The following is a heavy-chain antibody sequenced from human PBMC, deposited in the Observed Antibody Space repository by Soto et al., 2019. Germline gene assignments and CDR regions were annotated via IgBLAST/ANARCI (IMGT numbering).Heavy chain of an antibody. CDR2: ISGSGGST. CDR3: AKAHEKVLEWFQLDY. CDR1: GFTFSSYA. Sequence: GGSLRLSCAASGFTFSSYAMSWVRQAPGKGLEWVSAISGSGGSTYYADSVKGRFPISRDNSKNTLYLQMNSLRAEDTAVYYCAKAHEKVLEWFQLDYWGQGTLVTVSS. V-gene: IGHV3-23*01. J-gene: IGHJ4*02. D-gene: IGHD3-3*01.